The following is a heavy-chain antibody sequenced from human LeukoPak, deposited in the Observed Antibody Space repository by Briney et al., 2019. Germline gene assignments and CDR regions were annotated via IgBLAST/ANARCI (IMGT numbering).Heavy chain of an antibody. V-gene: IGHV3-21*01. J-gene: IGHJ5*02. CDR2: ISSSSSYI. D-gene: IGHD2-2*01. CDR1: GFTFSSYS. CDR3: ARDRLGYCSSTSCRTNWFDP. Sequence: GGSLRLSCAASGFTFSSYSMNWVRQALGKGLEWVSSISSSSSYIYYADSVKGRFTISRDNAKNSLYLQMNSLRAEDTAVYYCARDRLGYCSSTSCRTNWFDPWGQGTLVTVSS.